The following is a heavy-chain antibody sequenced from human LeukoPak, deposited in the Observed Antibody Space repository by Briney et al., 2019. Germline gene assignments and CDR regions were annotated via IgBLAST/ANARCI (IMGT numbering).Heavy chain of an antibody. CDR1: GGSISSYY. CDR3: AARCSSGWYGEIDY. V-gene: IGHV4-59*01. D-gene: IGHD6-19*01. CDR2: IYYSGST. Sequence: ASETLSLTCTVSGGSISSYYWSWIRQPPGKGLEWIGYIYYSGSTNYNPSLKSRVTISVDTSKNQFPLKLSSVTAADTAVYYCAARCSSGWYGEIDYWGQGTLVTVSS. J-gene: IGHJ4*02.